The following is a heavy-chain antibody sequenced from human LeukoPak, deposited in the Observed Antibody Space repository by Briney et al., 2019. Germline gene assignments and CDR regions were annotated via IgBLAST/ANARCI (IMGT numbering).Heavy chain of an antibody. J-gene: IGHJ4*02. Sequence: KTGGSLRLSCAASGFNLRDYYMSWIRQAPGKGLEWVSYISSSGSTIYYADSVKGRLTISRDNAKNSLYLQMNSLRAEDTAVYYCAREKKDTYSSGWYGFDYWGQGTLVTVSS. CDR3: AREKKDTYSSGWYGFDY. D-gene: IGHD6-19*01. CDR2: ISSSGSTI. CDR1: GFNLRDYY. V-gene: IGHV3-11*01.